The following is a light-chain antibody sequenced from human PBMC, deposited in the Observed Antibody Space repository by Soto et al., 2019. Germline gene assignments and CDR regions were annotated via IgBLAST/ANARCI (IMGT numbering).Light chain of an antibody. Sequence: QAASVSGSPGQSITISCTGTNSDIGSYNLVSWYQHHPGKAPKLIIYGVTKQPSGVSNRFSGSKSGNTASLTISGLQAEDEADYYCCSYAGSSTLAFGGGTKLTVL. J-gene: IGLJ2*01. CDR1: NSDIGSYNL. V-gene: IGLV2-23*02. CDR3: CSYAGSSTLA. CDR2: GVT.